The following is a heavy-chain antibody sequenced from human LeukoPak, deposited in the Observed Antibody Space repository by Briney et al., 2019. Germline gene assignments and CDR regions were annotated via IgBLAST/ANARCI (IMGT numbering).Heavy chain of an antibody. CDR3: ARRNDFGI. CDR2: IYYSGST. CDR1: GGSISGDH. Sequence: WETLPLTCTVSGGSISGDHWNWIRQPPGKGLEWIGYIYYSGSTNYNPSLKSRVTISIDTSKNQFSLKLTSVTAADTAVYYCARRNDFGIWGQGTMVTVSS. V-gene: IGHV4-59*08. J-gene: IGHJ3*02.